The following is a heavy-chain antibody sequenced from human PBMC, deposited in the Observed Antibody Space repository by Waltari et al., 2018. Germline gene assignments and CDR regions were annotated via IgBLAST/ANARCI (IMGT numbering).Heavy chain of an antibody. J-gene: IGHJ1*01. V-gene: IGHV4-59*12. CDR3: ARDGYSYSSGRVFQH. CDR2: IYYSGST. CDR1: GGPISSYY. D-gene: IGHD6-19*01. Sequence: QVQLQESGPGLVKPSETLSLTCTVSGGPISSYYWSWLRQPPGKGLEWIGYIYYSGSTNYNPSLKSRVTISVDTSKNSLYLQMNSLRAEDTAVYYCARDGYSYSSGRVFQHWGQGTLATVSS.